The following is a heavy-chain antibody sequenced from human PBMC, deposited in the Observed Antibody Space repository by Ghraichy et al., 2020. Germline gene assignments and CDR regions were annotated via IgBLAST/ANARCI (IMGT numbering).Heavy chain of an antibody. CDR1: GFTFSSYG. V-gene: IGHV3-30*18. D-gene: IGHD2-8*01. J-gene: IGHJ3*02. CDR2: ISYDGSNK. CDR3: AKGHTRPYAMAPWGAFDI. Sequence: GSLRLSCAASGFTFSSYGMHWVRQAPGKGLEWVAVISYDGSNKYYADSVKGRFTISRDNSKNTLYLQMNSLRAEDTAVYYCAKGHTRPYAMAPWGAFDIWGQGTMVTVSS.